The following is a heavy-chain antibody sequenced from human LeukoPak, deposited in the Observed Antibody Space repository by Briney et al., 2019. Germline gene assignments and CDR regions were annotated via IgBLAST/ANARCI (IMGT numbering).Heavy chain of an antibody. D-gene: IGHD4-17*01. V-gene: IGHV3-23*01. CDR2: ITGSHGRT. Sequence: GGSLRLSCEASGFTFSSFTMTWVRQAPGKGLEWVSSITGSHGRTYNTDSVKGRFTISRDNSQNTLYLQMNSLRAEDTAVYYCTKDPNGDYVGAFDPWGQGTLVTVSS. CDR3: TKDPNGDYVGAFDP. CDR1: GFTFSSFT. J-gene: IGHJ5*02.